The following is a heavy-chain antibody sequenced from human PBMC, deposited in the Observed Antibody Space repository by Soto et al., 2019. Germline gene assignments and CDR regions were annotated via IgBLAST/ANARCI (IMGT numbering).Heavy chain of an antibody. D-gene: IGHD1-1*01. CDR3: ATALSTGPADYYFYF. CDR2: ISSNGGDK. CDR1: GIPFRRYA. Sequence: GGSLRLSCAASGIPFRRYAVHCVRQAPGKGLEWVAVISSNGGDKYYADSVKGRFTISRDNSENTLFLQMNSLRAEDTAVYYCATALSTGPADYYFYFCYQGALVTVSS. J-gene: IGHJ4*02. V-gene: IGHV3-30-3*01.